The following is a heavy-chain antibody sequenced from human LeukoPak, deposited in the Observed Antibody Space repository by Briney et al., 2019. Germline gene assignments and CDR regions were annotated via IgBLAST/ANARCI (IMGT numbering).Heavy chain of an antibody. CDR3: AFTAAGGDFDY. CDR1: GYTFTDYY. J-gene: IGHJ4*02. Sequence: ASVKVSCKVSGYTFTDYYMHWVQQAPGKGLEWMGLVDPEDGETIYAEKFQGRVTITADTSTDTAYMELSSLRSEDAAVNYCAFTAAGGDFDYWGQGTLVTVSS. V-gene: IGHV1-69-2*01. CDR2: VDPEDGET. D-gene: IGHD6-13*01.